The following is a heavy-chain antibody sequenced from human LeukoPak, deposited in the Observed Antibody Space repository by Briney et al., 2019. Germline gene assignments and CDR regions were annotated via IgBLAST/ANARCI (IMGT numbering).Heavy chain of an antibody. CDR1: GGSFSSYY. CDR2: INHSGST. V-gene: IGHV4-34*01. D-gene: IGHD3-10*01. Sequence: SETLSLTCAVYGGSFSSYYWSWIRQSPGKGLEWIGKINHSGSTNYNPSLKSRVTISVDTSKNQFSLKLSSVTAADTAVYYCAREADGSGNWFDPWGQGTLVTVSS. J-gene: IGHJ5*02. CDR3: AREADGSGNWFDP.